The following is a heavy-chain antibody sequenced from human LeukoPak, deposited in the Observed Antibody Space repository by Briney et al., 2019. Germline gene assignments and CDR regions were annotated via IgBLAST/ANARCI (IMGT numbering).Heavy chain of an antibody. V-gene: IGHV3-23*01. CDR3: ARQLGYCSGGSCYFTS. Sequence: GGSLRLSCAASGFTFRTYAMSWVRQTPGKGLEWVSAINNDGDNTYYADSVKGRFSVSRDNSKNTLHLQMNSLRAEDTAKYYCARQLGYCSGGSCYFTSWGQGTLVTVSS. CDR2: INNDGDNT. D-gene: IGHD2-15*01. CDR1: GFTFRTYA. J-gene: IGHJ5*02.